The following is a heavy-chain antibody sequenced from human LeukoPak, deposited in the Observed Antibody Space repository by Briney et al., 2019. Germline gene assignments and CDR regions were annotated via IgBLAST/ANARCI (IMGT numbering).Heavy chain of an antibody. V-gene: IGHV1-24*01. CDR3: ATTLSPYYYYGMDV. CDR2: FDPEDGET. Sequence: ASVTVSCTVSGYTLTELSMHWVRQAPGKGLEWMGGFDPEDGETIYAQKFQGRVTMTEDTSTGTAYMELSSLRSEDTAVYYCATTLSPYYYYGMDVWGQGTTVTVSS. J-gene: IGHJ6*02. CDR1: GYTLTELS.